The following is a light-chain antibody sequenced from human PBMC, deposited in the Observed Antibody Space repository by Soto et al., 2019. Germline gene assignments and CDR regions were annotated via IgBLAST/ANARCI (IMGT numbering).Light chain of an antibody. CDR1: SSDVGGYNY. CDR2: EVS. Sequence: QSALTQPASVSGSPGQSITISCTGTSSDVGGYNYVSWYQQHPGKAPKLMIYEVSNRPSGVSNRFSGSKSGNTASLTISGLHAEYEADYYCSSYTSSSTLVFVGGTKVTVL. V-gene: IGLV2-14*01. J-gene: IGLJ2*01. CDR3: SSYTSSSTLV.